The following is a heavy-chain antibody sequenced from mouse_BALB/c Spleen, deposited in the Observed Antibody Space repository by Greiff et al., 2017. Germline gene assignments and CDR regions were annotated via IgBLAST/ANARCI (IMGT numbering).Heavy chain of an antibody. CDR2: ISSGGST. CDR1: GFTFSSYA. CDR3: ARVEGEAWFAY. J-gene: IGHJ3*01. Sequence: EVMLVESGGGLVKPGGSLKLSCAASGFTFSSYAMSWVRQTPEKRLEWVASISSGGSTYYPDSVKGRFTISRDNARNILYLQMSSLRSEDTAMYYCARVEGEAWFAYWGQGTLVTVSA. V-gene: IGHV5-6-5*01.